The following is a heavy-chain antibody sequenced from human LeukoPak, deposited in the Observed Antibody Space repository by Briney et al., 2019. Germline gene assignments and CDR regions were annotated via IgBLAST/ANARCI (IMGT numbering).Heavy chain of an antibody. CDR2: TNTHGTSA. CDR3: ARQRGSGCLDY. CDR1: GFTFNNYW. V-gene: IGHV3-74*01. D-gene: IGHD6-19*01. J-gene: IGHJ4*02. Sequence: GGSLRLSCAASGFTFNNYWMHWVRQAPGKGLVWVARTNTHGTSANYADSVKGRFTISRDNAKNSLSLQMNSLRAEDTAVYYCARQRGSGCLDYWGQGTLVTVSS.